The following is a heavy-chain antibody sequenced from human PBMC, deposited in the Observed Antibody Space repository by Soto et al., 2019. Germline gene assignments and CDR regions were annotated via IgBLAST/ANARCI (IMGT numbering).Heavy chain of an antibody. CDR3: ARVFQPHCGGDCYYSD. D-gene: IGHD2-21*02. V-gene: IGHV1-2*04. J-gene: IGHJ4*02. CDR1: GYTFTGYY. CDR2: INPNSGGT. Sequence: ASVKVSCKASGYTFTGYYMHWVRQAPGQGLEWMGWINPNSGGTNYAQKFQGWVTMTRDTSISTAYMELSRLRSDDTAVYYCARVFQPHCGGDCYYSDWGRGTLVTVSS.